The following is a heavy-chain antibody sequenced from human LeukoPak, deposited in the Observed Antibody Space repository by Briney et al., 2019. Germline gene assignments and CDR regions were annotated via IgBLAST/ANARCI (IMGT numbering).Heavy chain of an antibody. Sequence: GRSLRLSCAAAGFTFSSYEMSWVRQAPGKWLECVSYISSSGSTIYYADSVKGRFTISRDNAKNSLYLQMNSLRAEDTAVYYCARDPFYGDYVVWGQGTLVTVSS. CDR1: GFTFSSYE. CDR3: ARDPFYGDYVV. CDR2: ISSSGSTI. D-gene: IGHD4-17*01. V-gene: IGHV3-48*03. J-gene: IGHJ4*02.